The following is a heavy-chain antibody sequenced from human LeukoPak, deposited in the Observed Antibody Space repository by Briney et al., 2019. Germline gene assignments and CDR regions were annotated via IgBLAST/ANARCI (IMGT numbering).Heavy chain of an antibody. CDR1: GFSFSGSA. Sequence: GGSLRLSCAASGFSFSGSAIHWVRQSSGKGLEWVGQIDKKDKGYATATAYAASVKGRFTISRDDSINTAYLQMKSLKTEDTALYYCTRDSGTYNWFDAWGQGTLVTVSS. CDR3: TRDSGTYNWFDA. D-gene: IGHD1-26*01. J-gene: IGHJ5*02. V-gene: IGHV3-73*01. CDR2: IDKKDKGYATAT.